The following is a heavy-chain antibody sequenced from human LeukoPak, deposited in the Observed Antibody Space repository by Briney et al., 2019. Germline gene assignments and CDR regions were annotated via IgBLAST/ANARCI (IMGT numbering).Heavy chain of an antibody. CDR1: GDSVSSNSAA. J-gene: IGHJ6*03. D-gene: IGHD3-22*01. CDR2: TYYRSKWYN. Sequence: SQTLSLTCAISGDSVSSNSAAWNWIRQSLSRGLEWLGRTYYRSKWYNDYAVSVKSRITINPDTSKNQFSLQLNSVTPEDTAVYYCAREPADYDSSGYYYYYYYMDVWGKGTTATVSS. CDR3: AREPADYDSSGYYYYYYYMDV. V-gene: IGHV6-1*01.